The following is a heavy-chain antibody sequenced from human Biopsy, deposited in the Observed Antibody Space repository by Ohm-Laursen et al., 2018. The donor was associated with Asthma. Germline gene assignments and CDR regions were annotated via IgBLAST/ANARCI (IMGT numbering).Heavy chain of an antibody. V-gene: IGHV4-34*01. CDR2: TNERGVT. J-gene: IGHJ6*02. CDR1: TGSFSGFF. Sequence: SETLSLTCAVYTGSFSGFFWTWIRPSPGKGPEWIGETNERGVTNNNPSLKSRVIISIDTYWNRVSLKLTSVTAADTAVYYCARGPDLDVWGQGTTVTVSS. CDR3: ARGPDLDV.